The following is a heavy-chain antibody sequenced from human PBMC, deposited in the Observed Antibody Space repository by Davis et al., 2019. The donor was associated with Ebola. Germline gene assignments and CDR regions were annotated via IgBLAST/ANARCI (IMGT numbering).Heavy chain of an antibody. CDR1: GGSFSGYY. CDR2: INHSGST. V-gene: IGHV4-34*01. CDR3: ARGFSSSWSDLDY. D-gene: IGHD6-13*01. J-gene: IGHJ4*02. Sequence: SETLSLTCAVYGGSFSGYYWSWIRQPPGKGLEWIGEINHSGSTNYNPSLKSRVNISVDTSKNQFSLKLSSVTAADTAVYYCARGFSSSWSDLDYWGQGTLVTVSS.